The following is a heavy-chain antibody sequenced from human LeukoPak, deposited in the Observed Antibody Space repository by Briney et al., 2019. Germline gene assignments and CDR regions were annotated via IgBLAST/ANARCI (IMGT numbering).Heavy chain of an antibody. V-gene: IGHV1-46*01. CDR3: ARDYYGSGSYFHYYYYMDV. D-gene: IGHD3-10*01. CDR2: INPSGGST. CDR1: GYTFTSYY. J-gene: IGHJ6*03. Sequence: GASVKVSCKASGYTFTSYYMHRVRQAPGQGLEWMGIINPSGGSTSYARKFQGRVTMTRDMSTSTVYMELSSLRSEDTAVYYCARDYYGSGSYFHYYYYMDVWGKGTTVTVSS.